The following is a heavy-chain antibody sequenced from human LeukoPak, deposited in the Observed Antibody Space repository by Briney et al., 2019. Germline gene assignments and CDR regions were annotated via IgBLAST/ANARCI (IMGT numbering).Heavy chain of an antibody. J-gene: IGHJ4*02. CDR3: ARLGDGDNLRYFDY. V-gene: IGHV4-59*08. CDR1: GDSISGNY. Sequence: SETLSLTCTVSGDSISGNYWTWIRQRPGKGLEWIGYIYYSGSTNYNASLKSRVTISVDTSKNQFSLKLSSVTAADTAVYYCARLGDGDNLRYFDYWGQGTLVTVSS. CDR2: IYYSGST. D-gene: IGHD5-24*01.